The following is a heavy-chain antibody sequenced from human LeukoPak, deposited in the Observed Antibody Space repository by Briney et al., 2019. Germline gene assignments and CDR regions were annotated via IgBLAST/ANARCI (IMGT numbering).Heavy chain of an antibody. CDR2: IKSDGTTT. J-gene: IGHJ6*02. CDR3: AREWGMDV. Sequence: GGSLRLSCAASGFTFSNYGMQWVRQDSGNGLVWVSRIKSDGTTTGHADFVKGRFTISRDNAKNTLYLQMNSLRAEDTAVYYCAREWGMDVWGQGTTVTVSS. CDR1: GFTFSNYG. V-gene: IGHV3-74*01.